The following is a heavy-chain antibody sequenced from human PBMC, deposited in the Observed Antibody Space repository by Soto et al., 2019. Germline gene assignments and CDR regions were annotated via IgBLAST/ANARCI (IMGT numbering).Heavy chain of an antibody. CDR1: GFTFGDYA. Sequence: PGGSLRLSCTASGFTFGDYAMSWVRQAPGKGLEWVGFIRSKAYGGTTEYAASVKGRFTISRDDSKSIAYLQMNSLKTEDTAVYYCTRLICGGDCVDAFDIWGQGTMVTVSS. CDR3: TRLICGGDCVDAFDI. V-gene: IGHV3-49*04. D-gene: IGHD2-21*02. J-gene: IGHJ3*02. CDR2: IRSKAYGGTT.